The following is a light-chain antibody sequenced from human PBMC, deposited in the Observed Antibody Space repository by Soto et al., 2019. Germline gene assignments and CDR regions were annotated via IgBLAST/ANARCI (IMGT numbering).Light chain of an antibody. CDR3: SSFAGSNIVV. CDR1: SSDVGVYNL. Sequence: QSALSQPPSASGSPGQSVTISCTGTSSDVGVYNLVSWYQQHPGKAPKLMIYEVTKRPSGVPDRFSGSKSGNTASLTVSGLQAEDEADYYCSSFAGSNIVVFGGGTQLTVL. V-gene: IGLV2-8*01. CDR2: EVT. J-gene: IGLJ2*01.